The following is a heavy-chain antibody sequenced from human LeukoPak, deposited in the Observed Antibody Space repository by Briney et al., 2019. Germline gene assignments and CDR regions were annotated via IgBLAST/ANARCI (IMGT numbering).Heavy chain of an antibody. J-gene: IGHJ4*02. Sequence: KPGGSLRLSCAASGFIFSSYSMNWVRQAPGKGLEWVPSISSSGSYIYYADSVKGRFTISRDNSKNTLYLQMNSLRAEDTAVYYCAKDLWRSNWNYFDYWGQGTLVTVSS. CDR2: ISSSGSYI. CDR1: GFIFSSYS. CDR3: AKDLWRSNWNYFDY. V-gene: IGHV3-21*01. D-gene: IGHD1-20*01.